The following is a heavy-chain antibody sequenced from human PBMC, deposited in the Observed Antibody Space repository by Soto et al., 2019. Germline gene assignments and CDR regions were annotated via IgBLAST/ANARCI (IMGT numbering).Heavy chain of an antibody. J-gene: IGHJ4*02. V-gene: IGHV4-4*02. CDR3: ARVRSRLVAASGTFDY. Sequence: PSETLSLTCAVSGGSISSSNCWSWVRQPPGKGLEWIGEIYHSGSTNYNPSLKSRVTISVDKSKNQFSLKLSSVTAADTAVYYCARVRSRLVAASGTFDYWGQGTLVTVSS. CDR2: IYHSGST. CDR1: GGSISSSNC. D-gene: IGHD6-6*01.